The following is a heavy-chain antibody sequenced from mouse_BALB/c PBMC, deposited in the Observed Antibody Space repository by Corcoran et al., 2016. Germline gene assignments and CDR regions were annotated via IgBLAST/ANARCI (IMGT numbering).Heavy chain of an antibody. CDR2: ISYDGSN. D-gene: IGHD1-1*01. V-gene: IGHV3-6*02. CDR1: GYSITSGYY. J-gene: IGHJ4*01. Sequence: DVQLQESGPGLVKPSQSLSLICSVTGYSITSGYYWNWIRQFPGNKLEWMGYISYDGSNNYNPSLKNRISITRDTSKNQFFLKLNSVTTEDTATYYCAREGLYYGSSYVYAMDYWGQGTSVTVSS. CDR3: AREGLYYGSSYVYAMDY.